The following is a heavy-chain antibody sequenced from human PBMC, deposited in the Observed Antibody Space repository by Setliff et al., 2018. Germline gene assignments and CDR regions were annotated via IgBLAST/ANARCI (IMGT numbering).Heavy chain of an antibody. V-gene: IGHV4-4*07. CDR2: IYTSGST. J-gene: IGHJ4*02. CDR1: GGSISSYY. CDR3: ARARDTSGYFQYYFDF. Sequence: TLSLTCPVSGGSISSYYWSWIRQPAGKGLEWIGRIYTSGSTNYNPSLKSRVTMSVDTSKNQFSLKLSSVTAADTAVYYCARARDTSGYFQYYFDFWGQGTQVT. D-gene: IGHD3-22*01.